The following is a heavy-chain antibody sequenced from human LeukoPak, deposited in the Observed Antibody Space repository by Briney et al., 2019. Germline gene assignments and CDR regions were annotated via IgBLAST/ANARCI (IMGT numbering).Heavy chain of an antibody. D-gene: IGHD1-26*01. CDR3: ARGVGRFGSNSDY. Sequence: PSETLSLTCTVSGYSISSDYFWGWIRQPPGKGLEWIGSISHSGSIYYNPSLARRLTISLDTSNNQFSLKLTSVTAADTAVYFCARGVGRFGSNSDYWGQGTLVTVSS. V-gene: IGHV4-38-2*02. CDR1: GYSISSDYF. J-gene: IGHJ4*02. CDR2: ISHSGSI.